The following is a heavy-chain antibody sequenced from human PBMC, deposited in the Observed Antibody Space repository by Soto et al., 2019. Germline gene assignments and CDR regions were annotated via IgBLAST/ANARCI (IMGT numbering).Heavy chain of an antibody. CDR1: GFTFSGSA. D-gene: IGHD6-19*01. J-gene: IGHJ6*02. CDR3: TRRRFSGYSSGWSMDV. V-gene: IGHV3-73*01. CDR2: IRSKANSYAT. Sequence: GGSLRLSCAASGFTFSGSAMHWVRQASGKGLEWVGRIRSKANSYATAYAASVKGRFTISRDDSKNTAYLQMNSLKTEDTAVYYRTRRRFSGYSSGWSMDVWGQGTTVTVSS.